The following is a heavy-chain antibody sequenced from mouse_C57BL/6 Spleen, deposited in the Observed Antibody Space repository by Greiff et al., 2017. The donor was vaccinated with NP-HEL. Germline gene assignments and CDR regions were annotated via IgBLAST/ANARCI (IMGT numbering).Heavy chain of an antibody. CDR1: GYAFSSSW. J-gene: IGHJ3*01. CDR3: ARGPTMVTTREIAY. Sequence: VQLQQSGPELVKPGASVKISCKASGYAFSSSWMNWVKQRPGKGLEWIGRIYPGDGDTNYNGKFKGKATLTADKSSSTAYMQLSSLTSEDSAVYFCARGPTMVTTREIAYWGQGTLVTVSA. CDR2: IYPGDGDT. D-gene: IGHD2-9*01. V-gene: IGHV1-82*01.